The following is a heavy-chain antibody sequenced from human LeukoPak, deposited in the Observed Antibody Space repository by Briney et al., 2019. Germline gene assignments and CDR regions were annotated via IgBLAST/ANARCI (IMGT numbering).Heavy chain of an antibody. CDR3: ARHDYGDSDWFDP. J-gene: IGHJ5*02. CDR1: GGSISSSSYY. CDR2: IYYSGST. D-gene: IGHD4-17*01. Sequence: SETLSLTCTVSGGSISSSSYYWGWIRQPPGKGLEWIGSIYYSGSTYYNPSLKGRVTISVDTSKNQFSLKLSSVTAADTAVYYCARHDYGDSDWFDPWGQGTLVTVSS. V-gene: IGHV4-39*01.